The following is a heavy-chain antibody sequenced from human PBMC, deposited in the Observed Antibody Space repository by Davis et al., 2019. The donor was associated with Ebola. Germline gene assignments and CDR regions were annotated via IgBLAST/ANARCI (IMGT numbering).Heavy chain of an antibody. CDR1: GFTFRSYA. D-gene: IGHD6-19*01. V-gene: IGHV3-23*01. CDR3: AKGGSGWPSDYSYGMGV. J-gene: IGHJ6*04. CDR2: ITSSGGST. Sequence: GGSLRPSCAASGFTFRSYAMTWARQAPGKGLEWVSAITSSGGSTYYADSVKGRFTISRDNSKNTLYLQMNSLTVEDTAVYYCAKGGSGWPSDYSYGMGVWGKGTTVTVSS.